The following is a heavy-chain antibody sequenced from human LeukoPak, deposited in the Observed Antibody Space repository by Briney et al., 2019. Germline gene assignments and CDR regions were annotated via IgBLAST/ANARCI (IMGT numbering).Heavy chain of an antibody. J-gene: IGHJ4*02. CDR1: GFTFSSYS. V-gene: IGHV3-21*04. CDR2: ISSGRNYI. Sequence: KPGGSLRLSCAASGFTFSSYSMNWVRQAPGKGLEWVSSISSGRNYIYYADSVKGRFTISRDNAKNSLYLQMNSLRAEDTAVYYCASIAAVADYWGQGTLVTVSS. D-gene: IGHD6-25*01. CDR3: ASIAAVADY.